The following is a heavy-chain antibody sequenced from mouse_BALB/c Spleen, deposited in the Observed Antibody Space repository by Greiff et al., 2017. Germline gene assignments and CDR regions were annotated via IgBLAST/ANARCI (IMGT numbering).Heavy chain of an antibody. CDR1: GDSITSGY. J-gene: IGHJ4*01. Sequence: EVKVVESGPSLVKPSQTLSLTCSVTGDSITSGYWNWIRKFPGNKLEYMGYISYSGSTYYNPSLKSRISITRDTSKNQYYLQLNSVTTEDTATYYCAREVYYDYDGTGRDYWGQGTSVTVSS. CDR3: AREVYYDYDGTGRDY. CDR2: ISYSGST. D-gene: IGHD2-4*01. V-gene: IGHV3-8*02.